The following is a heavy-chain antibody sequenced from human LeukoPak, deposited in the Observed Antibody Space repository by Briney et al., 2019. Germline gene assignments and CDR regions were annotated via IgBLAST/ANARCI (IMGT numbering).Heavy chain of an antibody. Sequence: PGGSLRLSCAASGFTFSYYSMNWVRQAPGKGLEWVSSISSSSSYIYYADSVKGRFTISRDNAKNSLYLQMNSLRAEDTAVYYCARVHPWRYHWFDPWGQGTLVTVSS. CDR3: ARVHPWRYHWFDP. CDR1: GFTFSYYS. J-gene: IGHJ5*02. V-gene: IGHV3-21*01. D-gene: IGHD1-26*01. CDR2: ISSSSSYI.